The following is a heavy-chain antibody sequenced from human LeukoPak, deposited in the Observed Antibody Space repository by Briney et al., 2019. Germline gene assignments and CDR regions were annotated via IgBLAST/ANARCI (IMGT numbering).Heavy chain of an antibody. CDR3: AGVEMATI. Sequence: SETLSLTCTVSGGSISNDFWSWIRQPPGKGLEWIGYISYSGITNYNPSLESRVTISVDTSKNQFSLKLSSVTAADTAVYYCAGVEMATIWGQGTLVTVSS. V-gene: IGHV4-59*01. CDR1: GGSISNDF. J-gene: IGHJ4*02. D-gene: IGHD5-24*01. CDR2: ISYSGIT.